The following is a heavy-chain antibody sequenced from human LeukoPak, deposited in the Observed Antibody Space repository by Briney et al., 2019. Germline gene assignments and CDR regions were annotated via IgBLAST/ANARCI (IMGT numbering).Heavy chain of an antibody. Sequence: GESLKISCKGSGYSFTSYWIGWVRPMPGKGLEWMGISYPGVSDTRYSPSFQRQVTISADKSISTAYLQWSSLKASDTAMYYCARHSDSSSFSAFDIWGQGTMVTVSS. CDR3: ARHSDSSSFSAFDI. D-gene: IGHD6-13*01. J-gene: IGHJ3*02. CDR2: SYPGVSDT. CDR1: GYSFTSYW. V-gene: IGHV5-51*01.